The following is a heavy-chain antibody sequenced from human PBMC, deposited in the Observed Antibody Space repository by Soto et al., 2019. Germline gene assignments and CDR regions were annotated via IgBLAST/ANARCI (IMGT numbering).Heavy chain of an antibody. CDR2: ISGSGGST. Sequence: GGSLRLSCAASGFTFSSYAMSWVRQAPGKGLEWVSAISGSGGSTYYADSVKGRFTISRDNSKNTLYLQMNSLRAEDTAVYYCAKEYYYDSSGYYYVHFDYWGQGTLVTVTS. CDR3: AKEYYYDSSGYYYVHFDY. CDR1: GFTFSSYA. J-gene: IGHJ4*02. V-gene: IGHV3-23*01. D-gene: IGHD3-22*01.